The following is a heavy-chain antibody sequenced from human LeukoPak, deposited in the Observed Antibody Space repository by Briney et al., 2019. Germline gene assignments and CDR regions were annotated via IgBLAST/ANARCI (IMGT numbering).Heavy chain of an antibody. CDR3: ARSSRYYDSSGLQAYYFDY. D-gene: IGHD3-22*01. V-gene: IGHV1-69*13. CDR1: GGTFSSYA. J-gene: IGHJ4*02. Sequence: ASVKVSCKASGGTFSSYAIGWVRQAPGQGLEWMGGIIPIFGTANYAQKFQGRVTITADESTSRAYMELSSLRSEDTAVYCCARSSRYYDSSGLQAYYFDYWGQGALVSVSS. CDR2: IIPIFGTA.